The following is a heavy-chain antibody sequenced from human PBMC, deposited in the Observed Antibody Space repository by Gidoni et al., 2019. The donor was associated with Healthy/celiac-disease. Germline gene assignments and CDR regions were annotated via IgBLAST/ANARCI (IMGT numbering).Heavy chain of an antibody. CDR2: IYYSGST. D-gene: IGHD3-22*01. CDR1: GGSISSYY. J-gene: IGHJ4*02. V-gene: IGHV4-59*01. CDR3: ARARDSSGYYLLGWDFDY. Sequence: QVQLQESGPGLVKPSETLSLTCTVSGGSISSYYWSWIRQPPGKGLEWIGYIYYSGSTNYNPSLKSRVTISVDTSKNQFSLKLSSVTAADTAVYYCARARDSSGYYLLGWDFDYWGQGTLVTVSS.